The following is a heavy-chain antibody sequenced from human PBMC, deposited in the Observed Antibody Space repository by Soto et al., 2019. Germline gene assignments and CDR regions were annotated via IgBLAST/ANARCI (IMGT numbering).Heavy chain of an antibody. CDR2: IYYSGST. Sequence: SETLSLTCTVSGGSISSYYWSWIRQPPGKGLEWIGYIYYSGSTYYNSSLKSRVTTSVDTSKNQFSLKLSSVTAADTAVYFCAKDQYSGSPGKPDYWGQGTLVTVSS. CDR3: AKDQYSGSPGKPDY. CDR1: GGSISSYY. J-gene: IGHJ4*02. V-gene: IGHV4-59*12. D-gene: IGHD1-26*01.